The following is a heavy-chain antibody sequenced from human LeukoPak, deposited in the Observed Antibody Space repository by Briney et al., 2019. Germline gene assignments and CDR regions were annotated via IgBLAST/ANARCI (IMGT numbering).Heavy chain of an antibody. V-gene: IGHV4-30-2*01. D-gene: IGHD3-10*01. J-gene: IGHJ2*01. CDR2: IYHSGST. CDR3: ARVWLVYGDTMVRGVANPEDWYFDL. CDR1: GGSISSGGYY. Sequence: SETLSLTCTVSGGSISSGGYYWSWIRQPPGKGLEWIGYIYHSGSTYYNPSLKSRVTISVDRSKNQFSLKLSSVTAADTAVYYCARVWLVYGDTMVRGVANPEDWYFDLWGRGTLVTVSS.